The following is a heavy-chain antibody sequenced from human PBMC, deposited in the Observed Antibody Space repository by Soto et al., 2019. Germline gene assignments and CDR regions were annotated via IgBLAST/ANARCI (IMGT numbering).Heavy chain of an antibody. CDR3: ARHGSCEQLVLSFDH. D-gene: IGHD1-1*01. J-gene: IGHJ4*01. CDR1: GDSMRRSDHY. Sequence: QLQLRESGPGLVRPSETLSLTCLLSGDSMRRSDHYWAWIRQFPGKGLEWIGSVYYSGTAYYNPSLQGTVAMSIDTSKNQFSLELTSVTAADTATYFCARHGSCEQLVLSFDHWGRGILVSVSS. V-gene: IGHV4-39*01. CDR2: VYYSGTA.